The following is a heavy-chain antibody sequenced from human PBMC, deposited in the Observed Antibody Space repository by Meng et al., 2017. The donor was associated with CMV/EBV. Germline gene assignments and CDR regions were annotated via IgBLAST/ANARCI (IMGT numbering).Heavy chain of an antibody. J-gene: IGHJ4*02. CDR2: IRGSGGST. V-gene: IGHV3-23*01. Sequence: YARRWVRQAPRKGLEWVSAIRGSGGSTYYADSVKGRFSISRENSKNTLYLQMNSLRAEDTAVYYCAKDWRYCSSTSCYPEETYYFDYWGQGTLVTVSS. D-gene: IGHD2-2*01. CDR3: AKDWRYCSSTSCYPEETYYFDY. CDR1: YA.